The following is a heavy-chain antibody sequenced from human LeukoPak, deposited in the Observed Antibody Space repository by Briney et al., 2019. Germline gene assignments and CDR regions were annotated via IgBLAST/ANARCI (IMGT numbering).Heavy chain of an antibody. CDR1: GLSFSNYW. V-gene: IGHV3-74*01. CDR2: TNLHGTAV. D-gene: IGHD3-16*01. J-gene: IGHJ4*02. Sequence: GGSLRLSCEVSGLSFSNYWMHWVRRAPGKGLVWVARTNLHGTAVDYADSVKGRFIISRDNAKNTLFLQMNSLRVEDTAVYYCASAYTYVRLGDHWGQGTLVTVSS. CDR3: ASAYTYVRLGDH.